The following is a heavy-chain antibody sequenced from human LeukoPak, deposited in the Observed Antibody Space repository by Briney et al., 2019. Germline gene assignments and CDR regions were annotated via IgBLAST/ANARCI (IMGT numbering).Heavy chain of an antibody. J-gene: IGHJ5*02. D-gene: IGHD6-13*01. CDR1: GGSISSSNYY. Sequence: SETLSLTCTVSGGSISSSNYYWGWIRQPPGKGLEWIGSISSSGSTYYNPSLKSPVTISVDTSKNQFSLTVTSVTAADTAAYYCARGLTAAAGASWGQGTLVTVSS. CDR2: ISSSGST. CDR3: ARGLTAAAGAS. V-gene: IGHV4-39*01.